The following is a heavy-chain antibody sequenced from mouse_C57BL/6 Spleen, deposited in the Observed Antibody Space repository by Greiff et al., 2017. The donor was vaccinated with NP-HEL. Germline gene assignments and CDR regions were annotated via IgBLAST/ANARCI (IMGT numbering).Heavy chain of an antibody. D-gene: IGHD1-1*01. V-gene: IGHV1-62-2*01. CDR2: FYPGSGSI. J-gene: IGHJ2*01. Sequence: QVQLQQPGAELVKPGASVKLSCKASGYTFTSYWMHWVKQRSGQGLEWIGWFYPGSGSIKYNEKFKDKATLTADKSSSTVYMELSRLTSEDSAVYFCARHGPYYYGSSYYFDYWGQGTTLTVSS. CDR3: ARHGPYYYGSSYYFDY. CDR1: GYTFTSYW.